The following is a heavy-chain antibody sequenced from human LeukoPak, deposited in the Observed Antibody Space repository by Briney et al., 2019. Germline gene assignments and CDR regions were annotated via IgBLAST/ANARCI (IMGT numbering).Heavy chain of an antibody. V-gene: IGHV1-24*01. CDR3: ATDIRSYYYFDY. CDR2: FDPEDGET. J-gene: IGHJ4*02. CDR1: GYTLTELS. D-gene: IGHD1-26*01. Sequence: ASVKVSCKVSGYTLTELSMHWVRQAPGKGLEWMGGFDPEDGETIYAQKFQGRVTMTEDTSTDTAYMELGSLRSEDTAVYYCATDIRSYYYFDYWGQGTLVTVSS.